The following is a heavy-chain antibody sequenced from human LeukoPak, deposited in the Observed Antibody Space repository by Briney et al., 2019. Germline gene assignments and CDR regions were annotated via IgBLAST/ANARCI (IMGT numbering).Heavy chain of an antibody. CDR3: ARHVAFGSRYFDY. D-gene: IGHD3-3*01. J-gene: IGHJ4*02. Sequence: KPSETLSLTCTVSGGSISSYYWSWIRQPPGKGLEWIGYIYYSGSTNYNPSLKSRVTISVDTSKNQFSLKLSSVTAADTAVYYCARHVAFGSRYFDYWGQGTLVTVSS. CDR1: GGSISSYY. V-gene: IGHV4-59*08. CDR2: IYYSGST.